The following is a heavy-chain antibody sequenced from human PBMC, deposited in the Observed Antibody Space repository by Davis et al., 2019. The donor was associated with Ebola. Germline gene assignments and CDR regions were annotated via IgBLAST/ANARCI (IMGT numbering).Heavy chain of an antibody. CDR3: ARDLGDYIWGSYRSPLGY. V-gene: IGHV1-18*01. D-gene: IGHD3-16*02. CDR2: ISAYNGNT. J-gene: IGHJ4*02. Sequence: ASVKVSCKASGYTFTSYGISWVRQAPGQGLEWMGWISAYNGNTNYAQKLQGRVTMTTDTSTSTAYMELRSLRSDDTAVYYCARDLGDYIWGSYRSPLGYWGQGTLVTVSS. CDR1: GYTFTSYG.